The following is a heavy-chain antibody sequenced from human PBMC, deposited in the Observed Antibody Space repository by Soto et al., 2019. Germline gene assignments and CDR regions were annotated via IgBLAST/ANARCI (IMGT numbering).Heavy chain of an antibody. CDR3: AKSQSGSFFAAFDV. J-gene: IGHJ3*01. V-gene: IGHV3-23*01. CDR1: GFTFSGDV. Sequence: EAQLLESGGGLEQPGGSLRLSCTASGFTFSGDVMSWVRQAPGKGLEWVSTIFGSGETTYYADSVKGRFTISRDNSKNTLFLQLNSLKDDDTAVYYCAKSQSGSFFAAFDVWGQGTVVTVSS. CDR2: IFGSGETT. D-gene: IGHD1-26*01.